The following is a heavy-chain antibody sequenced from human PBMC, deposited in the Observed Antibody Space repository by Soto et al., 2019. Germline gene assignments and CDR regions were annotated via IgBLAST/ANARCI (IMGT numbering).Heavy chain of an antibody. V-gene: IGHV3-33*01. D-gene: IGHD2-15*01. CDR3: AGGRYCSGGSCYSVIPSFDY. Sequence: QVQLVESGGGVVQPGRSLRLSCAASGFTFSSYGTHWVRQAPGKGLEWVAVIWYDGSNKYYADSVKGRFTISRDNSKNTLYLQMNSLRAEDTAVYYCAGGRYCSGGSCYSVIPSFDYWGQGTLVTVSS. J-gene: IGHJ4*02. CDR2: IWYDGSNK. CDR1: GFTFSSYG.